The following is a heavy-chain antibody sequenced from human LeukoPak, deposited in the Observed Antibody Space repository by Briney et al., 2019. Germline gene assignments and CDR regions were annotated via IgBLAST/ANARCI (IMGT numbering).Heavy chain of an antibody. D-gene: IGHD6-13*01. CDR2: INHSGST. J-gene: IGHJ4*02. Sequence: PSETLSLTCAVSGGSLSGYYWNWIRQPPGKGPKWIGEINHSGSTNYNPSLKRRVPISVDTSQNQFSVRLNSVTAADTAVYYCARGRYLTTGGGAAAGFLDYWGQGTLVTVSS. CDR1: GGSLSGYY. V-gene: IGHV4-34*01. CDR3: ARGRYLTTGGGAAAGFLDY.